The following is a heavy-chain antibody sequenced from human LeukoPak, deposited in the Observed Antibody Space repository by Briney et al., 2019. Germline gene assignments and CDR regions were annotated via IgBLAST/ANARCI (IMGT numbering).Heavy chain of an antibody. J-gene: IGHJ5*02. V-gene: IGHV3-11*01. Sequence: GGSLRLSCTASGFSFSDNFMGWIRQAPGKGLEWVSYINSAGDFIQYSDVVKGRLSVSRDNSKRSLFLQMTRLRSDDTAVYYCARGSYGWTFNPWGQGTLVSVSS. CDR2: INSAGDFI. CDR3: ARGSYGWTFNP. D-gene: IGHD3-16*01. CDR1: GFSFSDNF.